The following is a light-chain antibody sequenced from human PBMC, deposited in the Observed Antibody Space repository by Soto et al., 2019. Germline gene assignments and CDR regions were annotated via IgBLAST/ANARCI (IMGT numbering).Light chain of an antibody. V-gene: IGKV3-15*01. CDR1: QSVSSN. Sequence: EIVMTQSPATLSVSPGERATLSCRASQSVSSNLAWYQQKPGQSPRLLIYGASTRATGIPARFSGSGSGTEFTLTISILQSEDFAVYYCQQYNNWPSLFGPGTKVDIK. J-gene: IGKJ3*01. CDR2: GAS. CDR3: QQYNNWPSL.